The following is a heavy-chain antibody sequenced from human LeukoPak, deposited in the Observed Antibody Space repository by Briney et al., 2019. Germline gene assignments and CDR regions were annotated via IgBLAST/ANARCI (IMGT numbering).Heavy chain of an antibody. Sequence: GASVKVSCKASGYTLTSYGISWVRQAPGQGLEWMGWISAYNGNTNYAQKLQGRVTMTTDTSTSTAYMELRSLRSDDTAVYYCARDPGNYYDSSGYYPPVGMDVWGQGTTVTVSS. CDR1: GYTLTSYG. CDR2: ISAYNGNT. CDR3: ARDPGNYYDSSGYYPPVGMDV. J-gene: IGHJ6*02. V-gene: IGHV1-18*01. D-gene: IGHD3-22*01.